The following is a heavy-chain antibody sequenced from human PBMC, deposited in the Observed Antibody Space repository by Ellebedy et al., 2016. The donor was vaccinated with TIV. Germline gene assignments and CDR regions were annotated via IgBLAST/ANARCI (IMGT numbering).Heavy chain of an antibody. D-gene: IGHD5-12*01. CDR3: AREGGYSGYENFDY. CDR2: ISSSRSTI. Sequence: PGGSLRLSCAASGFTFSSYSMNWVRQAPGKGREWVSYISSSRSTIYYADSVNGRFTISRDNAKNSLYLEMNSLRAEDTAVYYCAREGGYSGYENFDYWGQGTLVTVSS. CDR1: GFTFSSYS. J-gene: IGHJ4*02. V-gene: IGHV3-48*04.